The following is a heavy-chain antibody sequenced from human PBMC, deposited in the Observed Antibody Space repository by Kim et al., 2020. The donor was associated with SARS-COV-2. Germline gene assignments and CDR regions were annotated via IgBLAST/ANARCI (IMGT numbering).Heavy chain of an antibody. CDR2: ISYDGSNK. J-gene: IGHJ4*02. D-gene: IGHD3-22*01. CDR3: AKSGGLLLRIDY. CDR1: GFTFSSYG. V-gene: IGHV3-30*18. Sequence: GGSLRLSCAASGFTFSSYGMHWVRQAPGKGLEWVAVISYDGSNKYYADSVKGRFTISRDNSKNTLYLQMNSLRAEDTAVYYCAKSGGLLLRIDYWGQGTLVTVSS.